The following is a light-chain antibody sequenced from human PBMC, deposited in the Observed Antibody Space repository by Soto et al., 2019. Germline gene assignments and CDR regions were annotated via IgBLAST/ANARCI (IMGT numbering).Light chain of an antibody. CDR2: GNS. V-gene: IGLV1-40*01. J-gene: IGLJ1*01. CDR3: QSYDSSLSGYV. Sequence: QSVLTQLPSGSRAPGRRVSISCTGSSSNIGAGYDVHWYQQLPGTAPKLLIYGNSNLPSGVPDRFSGSKSGTSASLAITGLQAEDEADYYCQSYDSSLSGYVFGTGTKVTVL. CDR1: SSNIGAGYD.